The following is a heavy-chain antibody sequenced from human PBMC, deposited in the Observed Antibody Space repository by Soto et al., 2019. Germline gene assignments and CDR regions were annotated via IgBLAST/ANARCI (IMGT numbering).Heavy chain of an antibody. CDR2: IYPGDSDT. CDR3: ARHGSSGMDV. J-gene: IGHJ6*04. V-gene: IGHV5-51*01. CDR1: GYRFTSYW. D-gene: IGHD6-19*01. Sequence: GESLKISCRVSGYRFTSYWIGWMRQMPGKGLECMGIIYPGDSDTRYSPSFQGQVTISADKSISTAYLQWSSLKASDTGMYYCARHGSSGMDVWGKGTTVTVSS.